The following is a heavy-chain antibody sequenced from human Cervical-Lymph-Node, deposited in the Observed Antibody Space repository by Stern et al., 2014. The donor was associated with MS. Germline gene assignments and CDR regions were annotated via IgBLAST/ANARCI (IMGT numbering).Heavy chain of an antibody. Sequence: EVQLVESGAEVKKPGESLKISCNLSGNSFTIYYIAWVRQMPGKGLECMGVIYPYDSDTTYSPPFQGQVTISADKSFATAYLQWSSLRASDTAMYDCARHVQGFDDWGQGTLVTVSS. CDR3: ARHVQGFDD. CDR1: GNSFTIYY. CDR2: IYPYDSDT. J-gene: IGHJ4*02. V-gene: IGHV5-51*01.